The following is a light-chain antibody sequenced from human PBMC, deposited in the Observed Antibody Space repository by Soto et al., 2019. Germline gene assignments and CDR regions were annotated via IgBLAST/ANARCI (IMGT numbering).Light chain of an antibody. CDR3: HRYDGSPPFT. J-gene: IGKJ3*01. V-gene: IGKV3-20*01. Sequence: IVLTQSPGTLSLSPGERATLSCRASQSVSTSYLAWYQQKAGQPPRLIMYGTSRRATGIPDRFSGSGSGTDFTLTISRLEPDDFATYYCHRYDGSPPFTFGPGTKVDF. CDR1: QSVSTSY. CDR2: GTS.